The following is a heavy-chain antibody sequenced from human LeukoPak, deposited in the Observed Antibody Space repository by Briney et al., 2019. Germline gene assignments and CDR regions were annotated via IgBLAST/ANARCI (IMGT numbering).Heavy chain of an antibody. CDR2: TYYRSKWGN. CDR1: GDSVFKTTVN. J-gene: IGHJ5*02. Sequence: SQTLSLTCNLPGDSVFKTTVNRNWIRQSPSRGLEWLGRTYYRSKWGNDYAASVKSRITINADTSKNQFSLRLKYVGSADRAIYYCAREAPRFPPWGQGTLVTVSS. V-gene: IGHV6-1*01. CDR3: AREAPRFPP.